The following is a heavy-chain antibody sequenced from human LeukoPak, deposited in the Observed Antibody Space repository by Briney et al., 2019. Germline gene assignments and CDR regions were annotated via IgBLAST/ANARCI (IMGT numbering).Heavy chain of an antibody. D-gene: IGHD6-13*01. CDR2: IYPSGSS. CDR3: ARTAPEHASSSWFYYYYYYMDV. Sequence: SETLSLTCTVSGGSISSSSYYWGWIRQPPGKGLEWIGSIYPSGSSYYNPSLKSRVTISVDTSKNQFSLKLSSVTAADTAVYYCARTAPEHASSSWFYYYYYYMDVWGKGTTVTVSS. V-gene: IGHV4-39*07. CDR1: GGSISSSSYY. J-gene: IGHJ6*03.